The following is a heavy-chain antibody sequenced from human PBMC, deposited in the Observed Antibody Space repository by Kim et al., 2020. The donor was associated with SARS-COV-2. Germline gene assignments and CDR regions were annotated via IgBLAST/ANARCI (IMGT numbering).Heavy chain of an antibody. V-gene: IGHV1-3*01. CDR3: ARVPPGIAAAYFDY. J-gene: IGHJ4*02. Sequence: SQKCQGRGTSTRDTSASTAYMGLSSLRSEDTAVYYCARVPPGIAAAYFDYWGQGTLVTVSS. D-gene: IGHD6-13*01.